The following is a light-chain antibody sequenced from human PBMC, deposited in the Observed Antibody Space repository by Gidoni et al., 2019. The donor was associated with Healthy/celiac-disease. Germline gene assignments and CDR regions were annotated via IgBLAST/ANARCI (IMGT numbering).Light chain of an antibody. CDR1: QSVLYSSNNKNY. V-gene: IGKV4-1*01. CDR2: WAS. Sequence: DIVMTQSPDSLAVSLGERATINCKSSQSVLYSSNNKNYLAWYQQKPGQPPKLLIYWASTRESGVPDRFSGSGSGTDFTLTISSLQAEDVAVYYCQQYYSTPVTFGQXTKVEFK. J-gene: IGKJ1*01. CDR3: QQYYSTPVT.